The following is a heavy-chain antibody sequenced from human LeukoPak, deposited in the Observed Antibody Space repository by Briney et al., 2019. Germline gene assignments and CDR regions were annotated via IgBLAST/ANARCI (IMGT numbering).Heavy chain of an antibody. Sequence: GESLKISCEGSGYTFTSYWIAWVRQMPGKGLEWMGIIYPGDSDTRYSPSFQGQVTISADKSISTAYLQWSSLKASDTGIYYCARPGPGYSGYDSDYFDYWGQGTLVTVSS. CDR1: GYTFTSYW. D-gene: IGHD5-12*01. V-gene: IGHV5-51*01. J-gene: IGHJ4*02. CDR3: ARPGPGYSGYDSDYFDY. CDR2: IYPGDSDT.